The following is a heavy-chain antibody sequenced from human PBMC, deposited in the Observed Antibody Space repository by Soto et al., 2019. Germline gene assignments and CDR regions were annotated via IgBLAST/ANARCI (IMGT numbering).Heavy chain of an antibody. D-gene: IGHD6-13*01. J-gene: IGHJ3*02. Sequence: GGSLRLSCAASGFTFSSYGMHWVRQAPGKGLEWVTVISSDGTNKYYADSVKGRFTISRDNSKNTLYLQVNSLRAEDTAVYYCAKVRSSTWTQYAFDIWGHGTMVTASS. CDR1: GFTFSSYG. CDR2: ISSDGTNK. CDR3: AKVRSSTWTQYAFDI. V-gene: IGHV3-30*18.